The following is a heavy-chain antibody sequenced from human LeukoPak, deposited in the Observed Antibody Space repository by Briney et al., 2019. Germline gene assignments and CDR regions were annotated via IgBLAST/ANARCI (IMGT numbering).Heavy chain of an antibody. D-gene: IGHD3-3*01. CDR1: GGSISSYY. CDR2: IYDSGST. J-gene: IGHJ2*01. Sequence: PSETLSLTCTVSGGSISSYYWSWIRQPPGKGLEWIGYIYDSGSTNYNPSLKSRVTISVDTSKNQFSLKLSSVTAADTAVYYCARAYYDFWSGYFSLDWYFDLWGRGTLVTVSS. V-gene: IGHV4-59*01. CDR3: ARAYYDFWSGYFSLDWYFDL.